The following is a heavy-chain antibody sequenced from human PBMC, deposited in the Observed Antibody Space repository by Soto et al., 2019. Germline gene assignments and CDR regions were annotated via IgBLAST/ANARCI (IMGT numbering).Heavy chain of an antibody. CDR1: GGSFSGYY. V-gene: IGHV4-34*01. CDR2: INHSGST. Sequence: KPSETLSLTCAVYGGSFSGYYWSWIRQPPGKGLEWIGEINHSGSTNYNPSLKSRVTISVDTSKNQFSLKLSSVTAADTAVYYCARVPSPGLLVMGMDVWRQGTTVTVSS. J-gene: IGHJ6*02. CDR3: ARVPSPGLLVMGMDV. D-gene: IGHD2-8*02.